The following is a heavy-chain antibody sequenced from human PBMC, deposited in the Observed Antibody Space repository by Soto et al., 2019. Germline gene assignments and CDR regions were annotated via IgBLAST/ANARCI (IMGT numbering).Heavy chain of an antibody. CDR1: GGSISSYY. CDR3: ARGFYYDNYLNWFDP. CDR2: IYYSGST. J-gene: IGHJ5*02. D-gene: IGHD3-22*01. Sequence: SETLSLTCTVSGGSISSYYWSWIRQPPGKGLEWIGYIYYSGSTNYNPSLKSRVTISVDTSKNQFSLKLSSVTAADTAVYYCARGFYYDNYLNWFDPWGQGTLVTVSS. V-gene: IGHV4-59*01.